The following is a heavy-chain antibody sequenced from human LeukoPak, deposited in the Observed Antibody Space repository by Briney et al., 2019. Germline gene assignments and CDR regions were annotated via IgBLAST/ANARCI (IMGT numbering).Heavy chain of an antibody. J-gene: IGHJ4*02. CDR1: GFTFSSYQ. V-gene: IGHV3-48*03. D-gene: IGHD5-18*01. CDR3: TRITTAMYVDY. Sequence: GGSLRLSCAASGFTFSSYQMNWVRQAPGKGLQWGSYISSSGSTIYYADSVKGRFTISRDNAKNSLYLQMSSLRAEDTAVYYCTRITTAMYVDYWGQGTLVTVSS. CDR2: ISSSGSTI.